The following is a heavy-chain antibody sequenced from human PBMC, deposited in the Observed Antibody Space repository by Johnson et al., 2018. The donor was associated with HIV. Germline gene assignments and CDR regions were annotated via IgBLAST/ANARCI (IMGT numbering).Heavy chain of an antibody. CDR3: TKNREPANYDALDV. D-gene: IGHD1-26*01. J-gene: IGHJ3*01. CDR2: IGTAGDT. Sequence: VQLVESGGGLVQPGRSLRLSCAASGFSFDDYAMHWVRQVPGKGLEWVSGIGTAGDTYYPGSVKGRFTISRDNAKNSLYLQMNSLRAEDTAVYYCTKNREPANYDALDVWGQVTMVTVSS. V-gene: IGHV3-9*01. CDR1: GFSFDDYA.